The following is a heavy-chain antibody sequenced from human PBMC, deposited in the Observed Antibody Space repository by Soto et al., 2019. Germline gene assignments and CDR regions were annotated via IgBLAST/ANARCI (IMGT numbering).Heavy chain of an antibody. CDR1: GGSFNGYY. D-gene: IGHD3-3*01. Sequence: SETLSLTCAVYGGSFNGYYWSWIRQSPGKGLEWIGEITHGGTTTYSPSLKSRITMSLDTSKNQFSLKLSSVTAADTAVYYCARVIRPDYDFWSGYTNWFDPWGQGTLVTVSS. CDR3: ARVIRPDYDFWSGYTNWFDP. CDR2: ITHGGTT. V-gene: IGHV4-34*01. J-gene: IGHJ5*02.